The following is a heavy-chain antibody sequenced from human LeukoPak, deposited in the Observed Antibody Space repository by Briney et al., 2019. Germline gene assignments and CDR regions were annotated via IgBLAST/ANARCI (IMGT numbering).Heavy chain of an antibody. CDR2: IVVGSGNT. J-gene: IGHJ4*02. Sequence: ASVKVSCKASRFTFTSSAVQWVRQARGQRLEWIGWIVVGSGNTNYAQKFQERVTITRDMSTSTAYMELSSLRSEDTAVYYCAAVVPAAIPAFDYWGQGTLVTVSS. V-gene: IGHV1-58*01. D-gene: IGHD2-2*02. CDR3: AAVVPAAIPAFDY. CDR1: RFTFTSSA.